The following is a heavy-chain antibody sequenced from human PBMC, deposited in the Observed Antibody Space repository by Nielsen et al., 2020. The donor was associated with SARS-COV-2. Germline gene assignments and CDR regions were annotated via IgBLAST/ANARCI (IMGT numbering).Heavy chain of an antibody. V-gene: IGHV3-30*04. CDR3: ARAAYYNWNDHITVAMDV. CDR2: ISHDGSDK. CDR1: GFTFSTFP. D-gene: IGHD1-1*01. Sequence: GGSLRLSCAASGFTFSTFPMHWVRQAPGKGLEWVAEISHDGSDKYYADSVKGRFTFSRDNSRNTLYLQMNSLRADDTAVYYCARAAYYNWNDHITVAMDVWGQGTTVTVSS. J-gene: IGHJ6*02.